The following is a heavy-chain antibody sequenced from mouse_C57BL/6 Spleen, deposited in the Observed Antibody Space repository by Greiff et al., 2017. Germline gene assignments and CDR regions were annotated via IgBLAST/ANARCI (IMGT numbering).Heavy chain of an antibody. V-gene: IGHV1-64*01. Sequence: VQLQQPGAELVKPGASVKLSCKASGYTFTSYWMHWVKQRPGQGLEWIGMIHPNSGSTNYNEKFKSKATLTVDKSSSTAYMQLSSLTSEDSAVYYCARPYYSNYDAMDYRGQGTSVTVSS. D-gene: IGHD2-5*01. CDR2: IHPNSGST. CDR3: ARPYYSNYDAMDY. CDR1: GYTFTSYW. J-gene: IGHJ4*01.